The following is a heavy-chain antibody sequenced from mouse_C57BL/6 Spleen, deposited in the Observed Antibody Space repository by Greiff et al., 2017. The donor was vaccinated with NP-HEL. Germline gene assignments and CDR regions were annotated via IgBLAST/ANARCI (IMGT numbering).Heavy chain of an antibody. J-gene: IGHJ4*01. V-gene: IGHV1-19*01. CDR3: ARSLDYGSSYCAMDY. CDR1: GYTFTDYY. CDR2: INPYNGGT. D-gene: IGHD1-1*01. Sequence: EVQLQQSGPVLVKPGASVKMSCKASGYTFTDYYMNWVKQSHGKSLEWIGVINPYNGGTSYNQKFKGKATLTVDKSSSTAYMELNSLTSEDSGVYYGARSLDYGSSYCAMDYWGKGTSVTVSA.